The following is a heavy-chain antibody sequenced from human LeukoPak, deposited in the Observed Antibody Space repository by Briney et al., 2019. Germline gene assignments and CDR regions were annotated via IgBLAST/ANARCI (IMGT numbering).Heavy chain of an antibody. J-gene: IGHJ4*02. D-gene: IGHD6-13*01. CDR3: ARDPNSIAAAGTGDY. V-gene: IGHV3-21*01. CDR2: IFSRSESV. Sequence: GSLRLSCAASGFTFGAYTMNWVRQAPGKGLEWVSCIFSRSESVFYADSVKGRFTISRDNAKNSLYLQMNNLRAEDTAVYYCARDPNSIAAAGTGDYWGQGTLVTVSS. CDR1: GFTFGAYT.